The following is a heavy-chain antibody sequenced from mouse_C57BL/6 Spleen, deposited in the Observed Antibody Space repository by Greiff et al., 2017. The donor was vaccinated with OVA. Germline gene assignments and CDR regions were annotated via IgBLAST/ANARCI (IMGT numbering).Heavy chain of an antibody. CDR3: TRRSLGNYFDY. D-gene: IGHD1-1*02. Sequence: QVQLQQSGAELVRPGASVTLSCKASGYTFTDYEMHWVKQTPVHGLEWIGAIDPETGGTAYNQKFKGKAILTADKSSSTAYMELRSLTSEDSAVYYCTRRSLGNYFDYWGQGTTLTVSS. CDR1: GYTFTDYE. J-gene: IGHJ2*01. CDR2: IDPETGGT. V-gene: IGHV1-15*01.